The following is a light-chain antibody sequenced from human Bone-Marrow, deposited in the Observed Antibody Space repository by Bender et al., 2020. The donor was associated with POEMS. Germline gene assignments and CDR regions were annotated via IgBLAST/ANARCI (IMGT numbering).Light chain of an antibody. CDR2: EVR. J-gene: IGLJ3*02. Sequence: QSALPQPASVSGSPGQSITISCTGSYSDIGSYDLVSWYQQHPGKAPKLIIFEVRARPSGVSGRFSGSKSGSTASLTISGLQPEDEADYYCCSYAGSSTWVFGGGTKLTVL. V-gene: IGLV2-23*02. CDR1: YSDIGSYDL. CDR3: CSYAGSSTWV.